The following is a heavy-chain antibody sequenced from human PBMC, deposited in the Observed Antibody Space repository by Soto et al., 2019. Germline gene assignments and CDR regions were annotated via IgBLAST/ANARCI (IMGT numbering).Heavy chain of an antibody. Sequence: SETLSLTCTVSGGSISSYYWSWIRQPAGKGLEWIGRIYTSGSTNYNPSLKSRVTMSVDTSKNQFSLKLSSVTAADTAVYYCARATMTTMTHTAENYYYYGMDVWGQGTTVTVSS. CDR1: GGSISSYY. V-gene: IGHV4-4*07. D-gene: IGHD4-17*01. CDR2: IYTSGST. J-gene: IGHJ6*02. CDR3: ARATMTTMTHTAENYYYYGMDV.